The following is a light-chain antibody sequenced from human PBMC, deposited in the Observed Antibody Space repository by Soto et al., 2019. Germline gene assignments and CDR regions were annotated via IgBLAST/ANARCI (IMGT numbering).Light chain of an antibody. CDR1: NSNIETNY. J-gene: IGLJ2*01. CDR3: GTWDRSLNAVV. V-gene: IGLV1-51*01. Sequence: QSVLTQPRSVSAAPGQKVTISCSGSNSNIETNYVSWYQHLPGTAPKLLIYDDNKRPSGIPDRFSGSKSGTSATLGITGLQTGDEAAYYCGTWDRSLNAVVFGGGTKVTVL. CDR2: DDN.